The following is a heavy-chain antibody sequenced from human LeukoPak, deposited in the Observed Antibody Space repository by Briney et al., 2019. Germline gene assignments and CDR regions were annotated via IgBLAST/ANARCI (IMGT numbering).Heavy chain of an antibody. CDR1: GFTFRSYE. J-gene: IGHJ4*02. Sequence: GGSLRLSCAASGFTFRSYEMNWVRQAPGKGLEWISYISSGSGRKIYYADSVKGRFTISRYNSKNTLSLQMNSLRVEDTAVYYCAKDWGTSGTTGWMFEYWGQGTLVTVSS. D-gene: IGHD1-1*01. CDR2: ISSGSGRK. V-gene: IGHV3-48*03. CDR3: AKDWGTSGTTGWMFEY.